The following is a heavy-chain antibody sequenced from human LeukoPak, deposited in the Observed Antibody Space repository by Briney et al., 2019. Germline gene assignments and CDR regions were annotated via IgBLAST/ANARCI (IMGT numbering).Heavy chain of an antibody. V-gene: IGHV3-30-3*01. J-gene: IGHJ1*01. CDR3: ARPVTGNQH. CDR2: ISYDGSNK. CDR1: GFTFSSYA. Sequence: HPGRSLRLSCAASGFTFSSYAMHWVRQAPGKGLEWVAVISYDGSNKYYADSVKGLFTISRDNSKNTLYLQMNSLRAEDTAVYYCARPVTGNQHWGQGTLVTVSS. D-gene: IGHD3-10*01.